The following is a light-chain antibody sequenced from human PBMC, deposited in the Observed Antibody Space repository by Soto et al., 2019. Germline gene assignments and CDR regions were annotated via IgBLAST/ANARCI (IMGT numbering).Light chain of an antibody. CDR2: GAS. J-gene: IGKJ4*01. CDR3: HYYGRSPLP. V-gene: IGKV3-20*01. Sequence: EIVLTQSPGTLSLSPGERVNISCRASQRVSGSNVGWYQQKPGQAPSLLIYGASKRTTGVLDRFSGSGSGTDFTLTISRLEPEDFAVYYCHYYGRSPLPFGGGTKVEIK. CDR1: QRVSGSN.